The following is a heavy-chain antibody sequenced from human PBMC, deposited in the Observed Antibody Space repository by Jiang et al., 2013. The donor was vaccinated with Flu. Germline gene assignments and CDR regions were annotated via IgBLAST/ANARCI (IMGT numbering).Heavy chain of an antibody. D-gene: IGHD2-15*01. CDR2: IYYSGST. CDR3: ARDSCSGGSCYSDS. CDR1: SVRSSSYY. V-gene: IGHV4-61*01. Sequence: SVRSSSYYWSWIRQPPRKGLEWIGYIYYSGSTNYNPSLKSRVTISVDTSRNQFSLKLSSVTAADTAVYYCARDSCSGGSCYSDSWGQGTLVTVSS. J-gene: IGHJ4*02.